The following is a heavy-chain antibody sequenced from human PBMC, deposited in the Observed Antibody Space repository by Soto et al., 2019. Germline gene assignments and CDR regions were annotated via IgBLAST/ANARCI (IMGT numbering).Heavy chain of an antibody. CDR3: ARVVLMVYAKGGNFDY. CDR1: GYTFTSYG. Sequence: QVQLVQSGAEVKKPGASVKVSCKASGYTFTSYGISWVRQAPGQGLEWMGWISAYNGNTNYAQKLQGRVTMTTDTATSTAYMELRSLRSDDTAVYYCARVVLMVYAKGGNFDYWGQGTLVTVSS. D-gene: IGHD2-8*01. CDR2: ISAYNGNT. J-gene: IGHJ4*02. V-gene: IGHV1-18*01.